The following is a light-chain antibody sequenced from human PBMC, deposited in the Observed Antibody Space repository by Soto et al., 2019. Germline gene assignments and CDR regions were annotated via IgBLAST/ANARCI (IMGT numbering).Light chain of an antibody. CDR2: EVS. CDR1: SSDVGGYNY. CDR3: SSYTSSSNLDV. Sequence: QXAQTHPSCVSVSPVQSITISCTGTSSDVGGYNYVSWYQQHPGKAPKLMIYEVSNRPSGVSNRFSGSKSGNTASLTISGLQAEDEADYYCSSYTSSSNLDVFGTGTKVTVL. J-gene: IGLJ1*01. V-gene: IGLV2-14*01.